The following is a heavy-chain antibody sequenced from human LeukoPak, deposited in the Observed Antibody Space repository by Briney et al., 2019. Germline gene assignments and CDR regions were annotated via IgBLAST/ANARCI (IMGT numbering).Heavy chain of an antibody. CDR3: VRDTGSAWTFDH. V-gene: IGHV3-43*02. Sequence: GGSLRLSCAASGFTFDGYAMHWVRQTPGKCLEWVSLISGDGGSTQYADSVKGRFTISRDNSKNSLYLQMNSLRTEDTALYYCVRDTGSAWTFDHWGQGILVTVSS. CDR1: GFTFDGYA. CDR2: ISGDGGST. J-gene: IGHJ4*02. D-gene: IGHD6-19*01.